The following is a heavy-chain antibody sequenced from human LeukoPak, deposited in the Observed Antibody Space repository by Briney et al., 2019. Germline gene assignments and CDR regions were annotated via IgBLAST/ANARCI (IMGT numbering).Heavy chain of an antibody. CDR3: ARGAGYNYPYYSDY. CDR2: IYGGGNI. J-gene: IGHJ4*02. D-gene: IGHD5-24*01. Sequence: GGSLRLSCAASGFTVSSNYMNWVRQAPGKGLEWVSVIYGGGNIYYADSVKGRFTISRDNSKYTLYLQMNSLRAEDTAVYYCARGAGYNYPYYSDYWGQGTLVTVSS. CDR1: GFTVSSNY. V-gene: IGHV3-53*01.